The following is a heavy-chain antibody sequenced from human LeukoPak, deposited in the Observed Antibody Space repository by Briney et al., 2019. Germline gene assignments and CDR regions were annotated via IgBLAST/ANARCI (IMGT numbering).Heavy chain of an antibody. CDR3: AGGVLGRYDY. V-gene: IGHV4-38-2*01. CDR1: GYSISSGYY. Sequence: SETLSLTCAVSGYSISSGYYWGWIRQPPGKGLEWIGSIYQSGSTYYNPSLKSRVTISVATSKNQFSLKLSSVTATDTAVYYCAGGVLGRYDYWGQGILVTVSS. J-gene: IGHJ4*02. CDR2: IYQSGST. D-gene: IGHD2-8*02.